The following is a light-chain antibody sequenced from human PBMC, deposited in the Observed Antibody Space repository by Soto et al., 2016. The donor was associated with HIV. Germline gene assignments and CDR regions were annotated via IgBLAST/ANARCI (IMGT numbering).Light chain of an antibody. CDR2: KAS. V-gene: IGKV1-5*03. J-gene: IGKJ1*01. CDR1: QGISSW. CDR3: QQYKSFWT. Sequence: DIQMTQSPSSVPASVGDRVTITCRASQGISSWLAWYQQKPGKAPKLLIYKASTLDSGVPSRFSGSASGTEFTLTISSLQPDDFATYYCQQYKSFWTFGQGTKVEVK.